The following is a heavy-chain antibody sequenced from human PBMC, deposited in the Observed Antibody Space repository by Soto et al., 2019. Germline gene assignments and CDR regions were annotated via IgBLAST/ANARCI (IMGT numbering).Heavy chain of an antibody. CDR3: KRDTYYYDRGGMDV. J-gene: IGHJ6*02. Sequence: QVQLVQSGAEVKKPGASVKVSCKASGYTFNSYGIIWVRQAPGQGLEWIGWMSAHNGDTDYAQKLQGRVTMTTATTTSTAYMELRSQRSDAAAVYYCKRDTYYYDRGGMDVWGQGTTVTV. V-gene: IGHV1-18*01. CDR1: GYTFNSYG. CDR2: MSAHNGDT. D-gene: IGHD3-22*01.